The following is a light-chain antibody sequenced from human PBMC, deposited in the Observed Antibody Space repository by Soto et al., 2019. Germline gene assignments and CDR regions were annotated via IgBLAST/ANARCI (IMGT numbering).Light chain of an antibody. Sequence: EIVMTQSPATLSVSPGERATLSCRASQSVSSKLAWYQQKPGQAPRLLIYGASTRATGTPARFSGSGSGTEFTLSISSLQSEDFAVYYCQQYNSWPITFGQGTRL. J-gene: IGKJ5*01. CDR2: GAS. CDR1: QSVSSK. CDR3: QQYNSWPIT. V-gene: IGKV3-15*01.